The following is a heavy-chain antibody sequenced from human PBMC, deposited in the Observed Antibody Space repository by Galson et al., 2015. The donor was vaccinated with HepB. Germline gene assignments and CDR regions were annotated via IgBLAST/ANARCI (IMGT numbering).Heavy chain of an antibody. CDR1: GGTFSSYA. CDR2: IIPILGIA. J-gene: IGHJ6*03. V-gene: IGHV1-69*04. D-gene: IGHD2-2*03. Sequence: SVKVSCKASGGTFSSYAISWVRQAPGQGLEWMGRIIPILGIANYAQKFQGRVTITADKSTSTAYMELSSLRSEDTAVYYCARGDGYCSSTSCYPYYYYYYMDVWGKGTTVTVSS. CDR3: ARGDGYCSSTSCYPYYYYYYMDV.